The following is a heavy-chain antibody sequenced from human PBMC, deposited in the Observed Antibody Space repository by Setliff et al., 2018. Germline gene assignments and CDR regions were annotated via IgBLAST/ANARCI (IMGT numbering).Heavy chain of an antibody. V-gene: IGHV3-48*01. CDR2: ISSSSTTI. CDR1: GFTFSSYG. D-gene: IGHD2-2*02. Sequence: PGGSLRLFCAASGFTFSSYGMNWVRRAPGKGLEWLSYISSSSTTIYYADSVKGRFTVSRDNAKNSLYLQMNSLRADDAAVYYCARSSAPIKRDYMDVWGKGTTVTVSS. J-gene: IGHJ6*03. CDR3: ARSSAPIKRDYMDV.